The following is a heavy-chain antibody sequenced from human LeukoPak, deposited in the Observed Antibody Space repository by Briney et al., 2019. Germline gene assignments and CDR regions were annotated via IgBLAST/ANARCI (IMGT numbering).Heavy chain of an antibody. CDR3: ARDSGGSYDPAAFDY. CDR2: IYYSGST. J-gene: IGHJ4*02. Sequence: PSETLSLTCTVSGGSISSYYWSWIRQPPGKGLEWSGYIYYSGSTNYNPSLKSRVTISVDTSKNQFSLKLSSVTAADTAVYYCARDSGGSYDPAAFDYWGQGTLVTVSS. D-gene: IGHD1-26*01. V-gene: IGHV4-59*01. CDR1: GGSISSYY.